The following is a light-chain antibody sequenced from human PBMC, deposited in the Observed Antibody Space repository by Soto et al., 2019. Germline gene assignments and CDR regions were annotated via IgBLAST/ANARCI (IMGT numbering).Light chain of an antibody. CDR2: EVN. CDR1: SSDIGAYDY. Sequence: QSVLTQPASLSVSPGQSITISCTGTSSDIGAYDYVSWFQQHPGKAPKLMISEVNNRPSGVSNRFSGSKSGNTAYLTISGLQVEDEAEYFCFSSTTTSTHVFGTGTKVTVL. CDR3: FSSTTTSTHV. J-gene: IGLJ1*01. V-gene: IGLV2-14*01.